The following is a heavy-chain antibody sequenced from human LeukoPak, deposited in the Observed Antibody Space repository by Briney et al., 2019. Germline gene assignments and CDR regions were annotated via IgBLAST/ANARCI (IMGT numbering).Heavy chain of an antibody. CDR1: GFTFSDYY. Sequence: PGGSLGLLCAASGFTFSDYYMSWVRQAPGKGLEWVSYIIDTASPIFYADSVKGRFTISRDNAKNSLFLQMNSLRAEDTAVYYCARLRINLGSFDYWGQGALVTVSS. CDR3: ARLRINLGSFDY. J-gene: IGHJ4*02. V-gene: IGHV3-11*01. CDR2: IIDTASPI.